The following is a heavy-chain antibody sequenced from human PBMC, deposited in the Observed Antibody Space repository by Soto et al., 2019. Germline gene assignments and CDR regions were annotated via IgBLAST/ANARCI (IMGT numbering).Heavy chain of an antibody. CDR1: GGTFSSYA. CDR3: ARTLLPLRGDGSGSYDY. J-gene: IGHJ4*02. Sequence: GASVKVSCKASGGTFSSYAISWVRQAPGQGLEWMGGIIPIFGTANYAQKFQGRVTITADESTSTAYMELSSLRSEDTAVYYCARTLLPLRGDGSGSYDYWGQGTLVTVSS. V-gene: IGHV1-69*13. CDR2: IIPIFGTA. D-gene: IGHD3-10*01.